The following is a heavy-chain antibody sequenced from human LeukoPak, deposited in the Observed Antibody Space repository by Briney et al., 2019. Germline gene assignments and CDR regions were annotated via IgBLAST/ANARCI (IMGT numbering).Heavy chain of an antibody. D-gene: IGHD2-2*01. CDR3: VKSNSRYQPWTLDI. CDR1: GGSISSSSYY. Sequence: KASETLSLTCTVSGGSISSSSYYWGWIRQPPGKGLEWIGSIYYSGSTYYNSSLKSRVTISVDTSNNQLSLKVNSVTAADTAMYYCVKSNSRYQPWTLDIWGRGTMVTVSS. V-gene: IGHV4-39*07. CDR2: IYYSGST. J-gene: IGHJ3*02.